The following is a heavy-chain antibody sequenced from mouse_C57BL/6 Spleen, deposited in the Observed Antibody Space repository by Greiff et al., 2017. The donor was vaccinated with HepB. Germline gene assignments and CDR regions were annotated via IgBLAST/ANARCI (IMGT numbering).Heavy chain of an antibody. Sequence: EVQLQQSGPELVKPGASVKISCKASGYTFTDYYMNWVKQSHGKSLEWIGDINPNNGGTSYNQKFKGKATLTVDKSSSTAYMELRSLTSEDSAVYYCARYDYGRSWYFDVWGTGTTVTVSS. CDR1: GYTFTDYY. CDR3: ARYDYGRSWYFDV. J-gene: IGHJ1*03. CDR2: INPNNGGT. D-gene: IGHD1-1*01. V-gene: IGHV1-26*01.